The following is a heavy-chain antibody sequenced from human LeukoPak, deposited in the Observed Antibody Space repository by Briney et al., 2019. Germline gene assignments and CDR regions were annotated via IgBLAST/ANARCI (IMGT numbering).Heavy chain of an antibody. J-gene: IGHJ4*02. CDR1: GFTFSNAW. D-gene: IGHD3-22*01. CDR3: TTLSPPFKDYYDSSGKSRDFDY. V-gene: IGHV3-15*01. CDR2: IKSKTDGGAT. Sequence: GGSLRLSCAASGFTFSNAWMSWVRQAPGKGLEWVGRIKSKTDGGATDYAAPVKGRFTISRDDSKNTLYLQMNSLKTEDTAVYYCTTLSPPFKDYYDSSGKSRDFDYWGQGTLVTVSS.